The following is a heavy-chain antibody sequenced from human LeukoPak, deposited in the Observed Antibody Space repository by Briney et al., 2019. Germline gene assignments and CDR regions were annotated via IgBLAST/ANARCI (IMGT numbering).Heavy chain of an antibody. J-gene: IGHJ2*01. CDR1: GYTFTSYG. D-gene: IGHD2-21*02. CDR2: ISAYNGNT. Sequence: ASVSVSCKASGYTFTSYGISGVTGAPGQGLEGRGWISAYNGNTNYAQKLQGRVAMTTDTSTSTAYMELRSLRSDDTAVYYCARAYCGGDCYAHHALQMMENWYFDPWGRGALVTVSS. V-gene: IGHV1-18*01. CDR3: ARAYCGGDCYAHHALQMMENWYFDP.